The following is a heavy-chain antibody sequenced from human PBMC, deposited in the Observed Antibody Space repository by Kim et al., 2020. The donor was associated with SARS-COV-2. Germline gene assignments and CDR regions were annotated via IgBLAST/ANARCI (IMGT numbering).Heavy chain of an antibody. CDR3: ASALGSGNN. D-gene: IGHD1-26*01. J-gene: IGHJ4*02. V-gene: IGHV4-34*01. Sequence: SETLSLTCAVYGGSFSGYYWSWIRHPQGTGMEWVGEITHSGGTNYNQSLKSRVPISVDTSTNQFALKLSPVTAAATAVYYCASALGSGNNWGQGTLVTVSS. CDR1: GGSFSGYY. CDR2: ITHSGGT.